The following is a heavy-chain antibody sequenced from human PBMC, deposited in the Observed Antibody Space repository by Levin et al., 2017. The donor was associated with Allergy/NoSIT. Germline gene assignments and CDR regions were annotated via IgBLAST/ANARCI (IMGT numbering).Heavy chain of an antibody. CDR1: GFTFSSYW. V-gene: IGHV3-74*01. J-gene: IGHJ4*02. Sequence: GESLKISCAASGFTFSSYWMHWVRQAPGKGLVWVSRINSDGSSTSYADSVKGRFTISRDNAKNTLYLQMNSLRAEDTAVYYCAREGSSSWYNGYYFDYWGKGTLVTVSS. CDR3: AREGSSSWYNGYYFDY. CDR2: INSDGSST. D-gene: IGHD6-13*01.